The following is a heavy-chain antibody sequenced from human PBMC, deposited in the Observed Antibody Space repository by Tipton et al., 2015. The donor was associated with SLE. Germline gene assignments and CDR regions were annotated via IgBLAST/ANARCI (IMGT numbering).Heavy chain of an antibody. Sequence: SLRLSCAASGFTFSSYGMHWVRQAPGKGLEWVAVIWYDGSNKYYADSVKGRFTISRDNSKNTLYLQMNSLRAEDTAVYYCARDGVGSGSSWTDYWGQGTLVTVSS. CDR3: ARDGVGSGSSWTDY. CDR1: GFTFSSYG. J-gene: IGHJ4*02. D-gene: IGHD3-10*01. CDR2: IWYDGSNK. V-gene: IGHV3-33*01.